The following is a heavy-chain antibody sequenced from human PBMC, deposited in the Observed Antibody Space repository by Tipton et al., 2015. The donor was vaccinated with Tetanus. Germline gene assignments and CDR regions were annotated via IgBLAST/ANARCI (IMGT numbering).Heavy chain of an antibody. J-gene: IGHJ6*02. CDR3: ARVNGLTPYVYYGMDV. Sequence: QLVQSGAEVKKPGASVKVSCKASGYTFTSYGISWVRQAPGQGLEWMGWISAYNGNTNYAQKLQGRVTMTTDTSTSTAYMGLRSLRSDDTAVYYCARVNGLTPYVYYGMDVWGQGTTVTVSS. V-gene: IGHV1-18*01. D-gene: IGHD3-10*02. CDR2: ISAYNGNT. CDR1: GYTFTSYG.